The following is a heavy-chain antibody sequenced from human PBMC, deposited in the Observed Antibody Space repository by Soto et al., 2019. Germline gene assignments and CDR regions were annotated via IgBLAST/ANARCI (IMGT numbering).Heavy chain of an antibody. Sequence: KTSETLSLTCTVSGGSISSYYWSWIRQPAGKGLELIGRIYASGSTNYNPSLKSRVTMSVDASKNQFSLRLSSVTAADTALYFCARDYYGSASYENYYYYGMDVWGQGTTATVSS. J-gene: IGHJ6*02. V-gene: IGHV4-4*07. CDR2: IYASGST. D-gene: IGHD3-10*01. CDR1: GGSISSYY. CDR3: ARDYYGSASYENYYYYGMDV.